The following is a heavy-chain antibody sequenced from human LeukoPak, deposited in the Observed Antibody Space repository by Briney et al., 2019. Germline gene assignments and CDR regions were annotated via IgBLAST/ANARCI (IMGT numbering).Heavy chain of an antibody. V-gene: IGHV7-4-1*02. CDR1: GYTFTSYA. CDR2: INTNTGNP. Sequence: ASVKVSCKASGYTFTSYAMNWVRQAPGQGLEWMGWINTNTGNPTYAQGFTGRFVFSLDTSVSTAYLQISSLKAEDTAVYYCARDGNDSGMFGYYYYMDVWGKGTTVTVSS. J-gene: IGHJ6*03. D-gene: IGHD1-26*01. CDR3: ARDGNDSGMFGYYYYMDV.